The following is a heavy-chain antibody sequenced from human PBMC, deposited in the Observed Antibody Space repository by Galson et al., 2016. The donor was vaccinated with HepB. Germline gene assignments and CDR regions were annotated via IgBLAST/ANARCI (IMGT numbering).Heavy chain of an antibody. V-gene: IGHV1-18*01. J-gene: IGHJ6*02. D-gene: IGHD3-3*01. CDR3: ARDRRVALFGMDV. CDR1: GYTFTSYG. CDR2: SSAYNGNK. Sequence: SVKVSCKASGYTFTSYGISWVRQAPGQGLEWMGWSSAYNGNKKYAQKFQGRVIMTTDTSTSTEYMELRSLRPDDTAVYYCARDRRVALFGMDVRGQGTTVTVPS.